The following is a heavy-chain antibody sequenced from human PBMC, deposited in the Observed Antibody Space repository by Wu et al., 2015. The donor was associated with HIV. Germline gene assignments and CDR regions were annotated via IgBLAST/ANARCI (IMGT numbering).Heavy chain of an antibody. V-gene: IGHV1-46*01. CDR3: ARVERRSSIGPSYYYYYMDV. Sequence: QVQLVQSGAEVKKPGASVKVSCKVSGYTVTESSIHWVRQAPGKGLEWMGIINANGGSTRYAQKFQGRVTMTSDTSTSTVYMELRSLRSDDTAVYYCARVERRSSIGPSYYYYYMDVWGKGTTVTV. D-gene: IGHD6-25*01. CDR2: INANGGST. J-gene: IGHJ6*03. CDR1: GYTVTESS.